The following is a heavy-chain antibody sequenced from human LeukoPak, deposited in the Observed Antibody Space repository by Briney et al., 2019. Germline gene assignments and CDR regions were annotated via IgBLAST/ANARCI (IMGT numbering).Heavy chain of an antibody. D-gene: IGHD2-2*01. V-gene: IGHV3-23*01. Sequence: GESLRLSCAASGFTFSSYAMSWVRQAPGKGLEWVSAISGSGGSTYYADSVKGRFTISRDNSKNTLYLQMNSLRAEDTAVYYCAREGYCSSTSCSDQDYYYYGMDVWGQGTTVTVSS. CDR1: GFTFSSYA. CDR3: AREGYCSSTSCSDQDYYYYGMDV. CDR2: ISGSGGST. J-gene: IGHJ6*02.